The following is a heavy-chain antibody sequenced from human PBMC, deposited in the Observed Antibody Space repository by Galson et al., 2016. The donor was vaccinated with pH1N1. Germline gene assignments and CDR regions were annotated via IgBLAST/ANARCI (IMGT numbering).Heavy chain of an antibody. CDR3: TRDFRGTYYPGGYFDY. J-gene: IGHJ4*02. CDR2: IRSKTYGGTK. V-gene: IGHV3-49*04. CDR1: GFTFGDYT. Sequence: SLRLSCAAPGFTFGDYTINWVRQAPGQGLEWVGFIRSKTYGGTKQYAASLKERFTIQRDDSTSIAYLQMNNLKTEDTAIYYSTRDFRGTYYPGGYFDYWGQGTQVTVSS. D-gene: IGHD3-16*01.